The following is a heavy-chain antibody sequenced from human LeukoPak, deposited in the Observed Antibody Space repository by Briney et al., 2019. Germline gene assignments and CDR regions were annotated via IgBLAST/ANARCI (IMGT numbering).Heavy chain of an antibody. J-gene: IGHJ2*01. CDR2: IRSKANSYAT. CDR3: TRPMGAGYWYFDL. D-gene: IGHD3-16*01. Sequence: GGSLRLSXAASGFTFSGSAMHWVRQASGKGLEWVGRIRSKANSYATAYAASVKGRFTISRDDSKNTAYLQMNSLKTEDTAVYYCTRPMGAGYWYFDLWGRGTLVTVSS. V-gene: IGHV3-73*01. CDR1: GFTFSGSA.